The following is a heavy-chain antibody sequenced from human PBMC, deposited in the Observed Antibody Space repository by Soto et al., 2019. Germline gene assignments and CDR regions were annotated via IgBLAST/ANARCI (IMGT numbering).Heavy chain of an antibody. CDR2: FSASGGST. Sequence: GSLRLSCAASGFTFSTSAMSWVRQAPGKGLEWVSSFSASGGSTYYADSVKGRFTISRDNSKNTLFLQMNSLRAEDAAVYYCARDVRRYFDYWGQGALVTVSS. CDR1: GFTFSTSA. J-gene: IGHJ4*02. CDR3: ARDVRRYFDY. V-gene: IGHV3-23*01.